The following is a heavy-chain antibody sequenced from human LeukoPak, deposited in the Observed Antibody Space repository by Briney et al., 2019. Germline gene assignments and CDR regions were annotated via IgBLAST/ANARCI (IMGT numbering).Heavy chain of an antibody. CDR1: GFTVSINY. CDR3: ARDTRSSGWYDY. V-gene: IGHV3-66*01. CDR2: IYGGGTT. Sequence: GGSLRLSCAASGFTVSINYMSWVRQAPGKGLEWVSVIYGGGTTYYADSVKGRFTISRDNSKNTLYLQMNSLRAEDTAVYYCARDTRSSGWYDYWGQGTLVTVSS. J-gene: IGHJ4*02. D-gene: IGHD6-19*01.